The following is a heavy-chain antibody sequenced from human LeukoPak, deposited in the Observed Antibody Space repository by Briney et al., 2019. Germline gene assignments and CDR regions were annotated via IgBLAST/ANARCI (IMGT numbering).Heavy chain of an antibody. CDR2: ISGSGGST. Sequence: PGGSLRLSCAASGFTFDDYGMSWVRQAPGKGLEWVSAISGSGGSTYYADSVKGRFTISRDNSKNTLYLQMKSLRAEDTAVYYCAKALRYSSGWDFDYWGQGTLVTVSS. D-gene: IGHD6-19*01. V-gene: IGHV3-23*01. CDR3: AKALRYSSGWDFDY. CDR1: GFTFDDYG. J-gene: IGHJ4*02.